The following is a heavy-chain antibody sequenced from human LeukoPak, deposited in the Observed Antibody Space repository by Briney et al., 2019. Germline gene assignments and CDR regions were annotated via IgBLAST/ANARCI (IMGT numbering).Heavy chain of an antibody. CDR2: IIPIFGTA. CDR1: GGTFSSYA. Sequence: SSVKVSCRASGGTFSSYAISWVRQAPGQGLEWMGRIIPIFGTANYAQKFQGRVTITTDESTSTAYMELSSLRSEDTAVYYCARDGEYSGSYYVDYWGQGTLVTVSS. V-gene: IGHV1-69*05. D-gene: IGHD1-26*01. J-gene: IGHJ4*02. CDR3: ARDGEYSGSYYVDY.